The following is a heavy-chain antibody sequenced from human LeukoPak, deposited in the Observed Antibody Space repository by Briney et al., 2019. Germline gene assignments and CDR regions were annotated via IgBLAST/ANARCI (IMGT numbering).Heavy chain of an antibody. D-gene: IGHD5-24*01. CDR1: GGSFSGYY. Sequence: KPSETLSLTCAVYGGSFSGYYWSWIRQPPGKGLEWIGEINHSGSTNYNPSLKSRVTISVDTSKNQFSLKLSSVTAADTAVYYCARRYRRDGYNYDYWGQGTLVTVSS. J-gene: IGHJ4*02. V-gene: IGHV4-34*01. CDR3: ARRYRRDGYNYDY. CDR2: INHSGST.